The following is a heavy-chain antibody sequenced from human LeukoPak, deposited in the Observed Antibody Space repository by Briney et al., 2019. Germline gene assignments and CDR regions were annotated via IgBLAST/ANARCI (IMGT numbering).Heavy chain of an antibody. CDR3: VTYYFDSSGPKKNY. Sequence: PSETLSLTCAVYGGSFSGYYWSWIRQPPGKGMEWIGEINHSGSTNYNPSLKSRVTISVDTSKKQFSLKLSSVTAADTAVYYCVTYYFDSSGPKKNYWGQGTLVTVSS. D-gene: IGHD3-22*01. CDR2: INHSGST. V-gene: IGHV4-34*01. CDR1: GGSFSGYY. J-gene: IGHJ4*02.